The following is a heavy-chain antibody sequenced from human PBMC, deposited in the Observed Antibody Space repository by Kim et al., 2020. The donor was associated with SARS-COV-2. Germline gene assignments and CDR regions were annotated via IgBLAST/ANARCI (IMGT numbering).Heavy chain of an antibody. Sequence: DSVKGRFTISRDNSKNTLYLQMNSLRAEDTAVYYCAKAQYYYDSSGYSDIWGQGTMVTVSS. V-gene: IGHV3-23*01. CDR3: AKAQYYYDSSGYSDI. D-gene: IGHD3-22*01. J-gene: IGHJ3*02.